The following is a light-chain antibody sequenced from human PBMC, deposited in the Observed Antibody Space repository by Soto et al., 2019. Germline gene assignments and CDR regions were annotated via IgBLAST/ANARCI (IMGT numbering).Light chain of an antibody. CDR1: QTLFYRANNNDY. CDR2: WAS. CDR3: QQYFNTPWT. V-gene: IGKV4-1*01. J-gene: IGKJ1*01. Sequence: DIIMTQSPDSLAVSLGERATINCKSSQTLFYRANNNDYLAWYQQKPGQPPRLPIYWASTRESGVSDRFSGSGSGTDFTLTVTSMQAEDVAVYYCQQYFNTPWTFGQGTKVDIK.